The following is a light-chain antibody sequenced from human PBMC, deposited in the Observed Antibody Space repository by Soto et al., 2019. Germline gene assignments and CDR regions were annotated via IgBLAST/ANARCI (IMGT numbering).Light chain of an antibody. V-gene: IGKV3-11*01. CDR3: QQRSNWPPIT. CDR2: DAS. J-gene: IGKJ5*01. CDR1: QSVSSY. Sequence: EIVLTQSPATLSLSPVERATLSCRDSQSVSSYLAWYQQKPGQAPRLLIYDASNRATGIPARFSGSGSGTDFTLTTSSLEPEDFAVYYCQQRSNWPPITFGQGTRLAIK.